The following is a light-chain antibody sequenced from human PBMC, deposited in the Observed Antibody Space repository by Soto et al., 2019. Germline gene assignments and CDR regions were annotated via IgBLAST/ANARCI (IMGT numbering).Light chain of an antibody. CDR3: SSYAGSSNV. CDR1: SSDVGGYNY. CDR2: EVN. Sequence: QSVLTQPPSASGSPGQSVAISCTGTSSDVGGYNYVSWYQQHPGKAPKLMIYEVNKRLSGVPDRFSGSKSGNTASLTVSGLQAEDEADYYCSSYAGSSNVFGTGTKLTVL. J-gene: IGLJ1*01. V-gene: IGLV2-8*01.